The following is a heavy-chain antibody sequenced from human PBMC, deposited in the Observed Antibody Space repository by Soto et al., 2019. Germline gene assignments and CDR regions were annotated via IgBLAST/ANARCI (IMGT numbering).Heavy chain of an antibody. D-gene: IGHD2-15*01. J-gene: IGHJ6*02. Sequence: SVKVSCKASGGTFSSYATSWVRQAPGQGLEWMGGIIPIFGTANYAQKFQGRVTITADESTSTAYMELSSLRSEDTAVYYCARGVVVVVAASPYYYYYGMDVWGQGTTVTVSS. CDR1: GGTFSSYA. CDR2: IIPIFGTA. CDR3: ARGVVVVVAASPYYYYYGMDV. V-gene: IGHV1-69*13.